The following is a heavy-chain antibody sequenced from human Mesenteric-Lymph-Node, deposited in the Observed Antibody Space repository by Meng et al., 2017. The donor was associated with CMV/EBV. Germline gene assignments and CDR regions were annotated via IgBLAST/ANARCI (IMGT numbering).Heavy chain of an antibody. Sequence: QVELLQEGAGLLKASESLSVTCAVYGGSFRGYYWNWIRQSPEKGLEWIGEINHSGSTTYNPSFTSRIIISVDTSTNQISLNMSSVTAADTAVYYCARGSSYDILTGYFDYWGQGALVTVSS. V-gene: IGHV4-34*02. D-gene: IGHD3-9*01. CDR2: INHSGST. CDR1: GGSFRGYY. CDR3: ARGSSYDILTGYFDY. J-gene: IGHJ4*02.